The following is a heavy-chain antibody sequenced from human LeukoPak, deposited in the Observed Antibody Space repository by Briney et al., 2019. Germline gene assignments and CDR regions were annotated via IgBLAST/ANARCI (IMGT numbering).Heavy chain of an antibody. V-gene: IGHV3-30*18. D-gene: IGHD2-15*01. Sequence: QAGGSLRLSCAASGFTFSSYGMHWVRQAPGKGLEWVAVMSYDGSNKYYADSVKGRFTISRDNSKNTLYLQMNSLRAEDTAVYYCAKDSGEYCSGGSCYFTNWFDPWGQGTLVTVSS. CDR2: MSYDGSNK. CDR3: AKDSGEYCSGGSCYFTNWFDP. J-gene: IGHJ5*02. CDR1: GFTFSSYG.